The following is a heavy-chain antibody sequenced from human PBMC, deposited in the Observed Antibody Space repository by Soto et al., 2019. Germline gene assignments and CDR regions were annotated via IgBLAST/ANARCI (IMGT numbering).Heavy chain of an antibody. D-gene: IGHD2-15*01. J-gene: IGHJ5*02. CDR2: IDWDDDK. CDR3: ARSGGSCYPVNWFDP. Sequence: SGPTLVNPTQTLTLTCTFSGFSLSTSGMCVSWIRQPPGKALEWLALIDWDDDKYYSTSLKTRLTISKDTSKNQVVLTMTNMDPVGTATYYCARSGGSCYPVNWFDPWGQGTLVTVSS. V-gene: IGHV2-70*01. CDR1: GFSLSTSGMC.